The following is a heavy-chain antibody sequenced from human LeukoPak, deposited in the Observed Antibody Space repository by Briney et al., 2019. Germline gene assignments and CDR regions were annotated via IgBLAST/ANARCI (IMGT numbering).Heavy chain of an antibody. CDR3: ARGGTAMVPDYYGMDV. V-gene: IGHV3-33*01. Sequence: PGGSLRLSCAASGFTFSSYGMHCVRQAPGKGLEWVAVIWFDGSHKYYADSVKGRFTISRDNSKNTLYLQMNSLRAEDTAVYYCARGGTAMVPDYYGMDVWGQGTTVTVSS. D-gene: IGHD5-18*01. J-gene: IGHJ6*02. CDR1: GFTFSSYG. CDR2: IWFDGSHK.